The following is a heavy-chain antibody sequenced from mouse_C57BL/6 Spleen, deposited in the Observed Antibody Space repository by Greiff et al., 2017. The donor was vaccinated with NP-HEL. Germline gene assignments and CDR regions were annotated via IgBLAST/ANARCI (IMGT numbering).Heavy chain of an antibody. Sequence: QVQLQQSGPELVKPGASVKISCKASGYAFSSSWMNWVEQRPGKGLEWIGRIYPGDGDTNYNGKFKGKATLTADKSSSTAYMQLSSLTSEDSAVYFCGGTTVVAPFDYWGQGTTLTVSS. V-gene: IGHV1-82*01. D-gene: IGHD1-1*01. CDR2: IYPGDGDT. J-gene: IGHJ2*01. CDR1: GYAFSSSW. CDR3: GGTTVVAPFDY.